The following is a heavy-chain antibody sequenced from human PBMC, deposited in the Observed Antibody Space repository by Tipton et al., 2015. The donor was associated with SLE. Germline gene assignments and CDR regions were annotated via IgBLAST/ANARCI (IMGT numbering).Heavy chain of an antibody. CDR1: GFSVSSKY. D-gene: IGHD3-22*01. CDR2: IYVGGRA. CDR3: ARGSTMSGPFDV. J-gene: IGHJ3*01. V-gene: IGHV3-53*01. Sequence: LSLTCAASGFSVSSKYMSWVRQAPGKGLEWVSVIYVGGRAYYADSVKGRFTISRDNSKNTLYLQMNNLRAEDTAVYYCARGSTMSGPFDVWGQGTIVTVSS.